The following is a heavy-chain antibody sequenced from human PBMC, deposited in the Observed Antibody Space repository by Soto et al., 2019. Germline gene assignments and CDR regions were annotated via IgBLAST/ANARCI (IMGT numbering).Heavy chain of an antibody. D-gene: IGHD3-9*01. Sequence: HVQLMQSGPEVKKPGASVRVSCKTSGYSFTDFGISWVRQAPGQGLEWMGWITTFNGNTNYAQRFQGRMPMTSETSPPTVYMEPTSLTSDDTAVYYCVRDRYAYFDPPASDYWGQGTLVTVSS. CDR1: GYSFTDFG. V-gene: IGHV1-18*01. CDR3: VRDRYAYFDPPASDY. J-gene: IGHJ4*02. CDR2: ITTFNGNT.